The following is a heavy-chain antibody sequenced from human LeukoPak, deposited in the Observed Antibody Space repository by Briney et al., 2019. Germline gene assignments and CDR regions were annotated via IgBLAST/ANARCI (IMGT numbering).Heavy chain of an antibody. D-gene: IGHD3-16*01. CDR2: IKQDGSER. V-gene: IGHV3-7*01. CDR1: GFSMSVYW. CDR3: ARDWGYYYYYGMDV. J-gene: IGHJ6*02. Sequence: GGSLRLSCEASGFSMSVYWMSWVRQAPGKGLEWVGNIKQDGSERNYVDSVKGRFTISRDNAKKSLYLQINSLRAEDTAVYYCARDWGYYYYYGMDVWGQGTTVTVSS.